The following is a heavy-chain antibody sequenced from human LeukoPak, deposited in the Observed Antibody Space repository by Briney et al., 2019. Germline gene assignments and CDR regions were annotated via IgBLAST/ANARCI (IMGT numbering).Heavy chain of an antibody. J-gene: IGHJ4*02. CDR1: GGTFSSYA. CDR2: IIPIFGTA. CDR3: ARTSYGSGSYYLDY. V-gene: IGHV1-69*05. Sequence: SVKVSCKASGGTFSSYAISWVRQAPGQGLEWMGGIIPIFGTANYAQKLQGRVTMTTDTSTSTAYMELRSLRSDDTAVYYCARTSYGSGSYYLDYWGQGTLVTVSS. D-gene: IGHD3-10*01.